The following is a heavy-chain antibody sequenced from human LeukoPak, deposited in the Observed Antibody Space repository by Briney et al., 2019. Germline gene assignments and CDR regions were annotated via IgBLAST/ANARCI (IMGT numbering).Heavy chain of an antibody. D-gene: IGHD3-22*01. CDR2: IRSKAYSGTT. V-gene: IGHV3-49*03. Sequence: GGSLRLSCTTSGFTFGDYAVTWFRRAPGEGLERVGFIRSKAYSGTTEYAASVKGRFTISRDDSKSIAYLQMNSLKTEDTAVYFCTRVRFYYDSSGYYSDYWGQGTLVTVSS. CDR3: TRVRFYYDSSGYYSDY. J-gene: IGHJ4*02. CDR1: GFTFGDYA.